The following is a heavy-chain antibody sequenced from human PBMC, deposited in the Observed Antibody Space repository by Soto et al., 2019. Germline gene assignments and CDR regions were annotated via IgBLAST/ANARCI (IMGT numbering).Heavy chain of an antibody. V-gene: IGHV1-69*01. CDR3: ARLGHRSWFDP. CDR2: ILPMFDSP. Sequence: QVQLVQSGAEVKKPGSSVKVSCKASGDTFSTYVISWVXXAPGQGLEWMGDILPMFDSPNYAQKFQGRVTITADESTSTAYVELNSLRSEDTAVYYCARLGHRSWFDPWGQGTLVTVSS. J-gene: IGHJ5*02. CDR1: GDTFSTYV.